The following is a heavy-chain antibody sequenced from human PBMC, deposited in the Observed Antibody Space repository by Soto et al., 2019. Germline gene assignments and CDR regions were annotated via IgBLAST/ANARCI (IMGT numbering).Heavy chain of an antibody. J-gene: IGHJ6*02. Sequence: GGSLRLSCAASGFTFSDYYMSWIRQAPGKGLEWVSYISSSGSTIYYADSVKGRFTISRDNAKNSLYLQMNSLRAEDTAVYYCARDKITMVRGVIRYYYGMDVWGQGTTVTVSS. CDR1: GFTFSDYY. CDR2: ISSSGSTI. D-gene: IGHD3-10*01. CDR3: ARDKITMVRGVIRYYYGMDV. V-gene: IGHV3-11*01.